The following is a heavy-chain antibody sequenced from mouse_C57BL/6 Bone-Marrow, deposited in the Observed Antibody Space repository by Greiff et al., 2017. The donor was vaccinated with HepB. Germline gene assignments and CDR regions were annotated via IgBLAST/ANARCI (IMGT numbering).Heavy chain of an antibody. CDR1: GYTFTSYW. J-gene: IGHJ1*03. CDR2: IDPSDSYT. CDR3: ARSLYYSNRPRYFDV. Sequence: QVQLQQSGAELVKPGASVKLSCKASGYTFTSYWMQWVKQRPGQGLEWIGEIDPSDSYTNYNQKFKGKATLTVDTSSSTAYMQLSSLTSEDSAVYYCARSLYYSNRPRYFDVWGTGTTVTVSS. D-gene: IGHD2-5*01. V-gene: IGHV1-50*01.